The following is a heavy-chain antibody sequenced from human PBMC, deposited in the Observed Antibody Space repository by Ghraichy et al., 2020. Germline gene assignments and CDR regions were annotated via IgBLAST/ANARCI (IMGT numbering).Heavy chain of an antibody. CDR1: GFTFSSYE. J-gene: IGHJ4*02. D-gene: IGHD3-22*01. CDR2: IAGNGYTM. Sequence: GGSLRLSCAASGFTFSSYEMTWVRQAPGKGLEWVSYIAGNGYTMYYADSVKGRFAISRNNAENSLYLQMNSLRAEDTAFYYCARATRDSDYYYEDYWGQGTLVTVSS. CDR3: ARATRDSDYYYEDY. V-gene: IGHV3-48*03.